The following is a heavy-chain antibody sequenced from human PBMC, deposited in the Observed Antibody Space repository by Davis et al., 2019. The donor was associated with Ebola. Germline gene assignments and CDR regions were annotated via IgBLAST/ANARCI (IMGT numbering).Heavy chain of an antibody. V-gene: IGHV4-34*01. CDR3: ARQVTYYYDSSGYWVSYYFDY. Sequence: MPSETLSLTCAVYGGSFSGYYWSWIRQPPGKGLEWIGEIGHGVSTDYTPSLKSRVTISLDTSKNHISLKLSSVTAADTAVYYCARQVTYYYDSSGYWVSYYFDYWGQGTLVTVSS. J-gene: IGHJ4*02. CDR1: GGSFSGYY. CDR2: IGHGVST. D-gene: IGHD3-22*01.